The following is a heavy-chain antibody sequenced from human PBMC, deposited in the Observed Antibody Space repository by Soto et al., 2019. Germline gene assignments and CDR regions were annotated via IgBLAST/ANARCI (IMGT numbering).Heavy chain of an antibody. CDR2: IFSNDEK. Sequence: QVTLKESGPVLVKPTETLTLTCTVSGFSLSNVRMGVGWIRQPPGKALEWLARIFSNDEKSYSTSLKSRLSLSKDTSQGQVVLTMTTMDPVDTATYYCARISLYRTSPLFDPWGQGTLVTVSS. V-gene: IGHV2-26*01. D-gene: IGHD3-16*02. CDR1: GFSLSNVRMG. J-gene: IGHJ5*02. CDR3: ARISLYRTSPLFDP.